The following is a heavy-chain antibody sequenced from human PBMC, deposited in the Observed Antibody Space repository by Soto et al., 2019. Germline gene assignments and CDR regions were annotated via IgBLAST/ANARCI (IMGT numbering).Heavy chain of an antibody. V-gene: IGHV1-2*04. Sequence: QVQLVQSGAEVKKPGASVKVSCKASGYTFTGYYMHWVRQAPGQGLEWMGWINPNSGGTNYAQKFQGWFTMTRDTSISTAYMELSRLRSDDTAVYYWARSVAGRGVYYYYGMDVWGQGTTVTVSS. D-gene: IGHD6-19*01. CDR1: GYTFTGYY. CDR3: ARSVAGRGVYYYYGMDV. CDR2: INPNSGGT. J-gene: IGHJ6*02.